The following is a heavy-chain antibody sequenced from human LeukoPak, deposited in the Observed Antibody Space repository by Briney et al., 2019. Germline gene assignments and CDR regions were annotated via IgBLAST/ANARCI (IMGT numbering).Heavy chain of an antibody. D-gene: IGHD2-2*03. Sequence: ASAKVSCKASGYTFTSYGISWVRQAPGQGLEWMGWISAYNGNTNYAQKLQGRVTMTTDTSTSTAYMELRSLRSDDTAVYYCARDTANGYCSSTRCYYYMDVWGKGTTVTVSS. CDR1: GYTFTSYG. V-gene: IGHV1-18*01. CDR2: ISAYNGNT. J-gene: IGHJ6*03. CDR3: ARDTANGYCSSTRCYYYMDV.